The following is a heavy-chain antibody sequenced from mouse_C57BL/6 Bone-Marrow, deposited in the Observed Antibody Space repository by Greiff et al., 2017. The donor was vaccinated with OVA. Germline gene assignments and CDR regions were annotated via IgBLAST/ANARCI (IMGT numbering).Heavy chain of an antibody. CDR1: GFTFSDYG. D-gene: IGHD1-1*01. Sequence: EVHLVESGGGLVQPGGSLKLSCAASGFTFSDYGMAWVRQAPRKGPEWVAFISNLAYSIYYADTVTGRFTISRENAKNTLYLEMSSLRSEDTAMYYCARRGYYGSSLSYWGQGTLVTVSA. CDR3: ARRGYYGSSLSY. J-gene: IGHJ3*01. CDR2: ISNLAYSI. V-gene: IGHV5-15*04.